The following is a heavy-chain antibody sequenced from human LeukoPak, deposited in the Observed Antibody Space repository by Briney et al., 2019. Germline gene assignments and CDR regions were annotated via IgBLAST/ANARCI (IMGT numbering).Heavy chain of an antibody. D-gene: IGHD3-3*01. J-gene: IGHJ3*02. V-gene: IGHV1-18*01. CDR2: ISAYNGNT. Sequence: ASVKVSCKASGYTFTSYAMHWVRQAPGQGLEWMGWISAYNGNTNYAQKLQGRVTMTTDTSTSTAYMELRSLRSDDTAVYYCARGYDFWSGYTLGFDIWGQGTMVTVSS. CDR3: ARGYDFWSGYTLGFDI. CDR1: GYTFTSYA.